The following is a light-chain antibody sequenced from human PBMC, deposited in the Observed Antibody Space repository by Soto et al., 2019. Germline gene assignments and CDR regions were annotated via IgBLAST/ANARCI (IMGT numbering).Light chain of an antibody. CDR3: CSYAGTYTPL. CDR2: EVS. V-gene: IGLV2-14*01. J-gene: IGLJ2*01. Sequence: QSALTQPASVSGSPGQSITISCTGTTNDVGDYNYVAWYQQHSGKVPRLMIYEVSNRPPGVSYRFSGSKSGSTASLTISGLQAEDEADYYCCSYAGTYTPLFGGGTKLTVL. CDR1: TNDVGDYNY.